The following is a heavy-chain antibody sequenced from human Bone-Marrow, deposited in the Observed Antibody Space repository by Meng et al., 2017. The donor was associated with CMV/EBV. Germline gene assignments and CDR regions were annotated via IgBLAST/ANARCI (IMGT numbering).Heavy chain of an antibody. CDR3: ARGWEVGSTEA. CDR1: GGTFSSYT. V-gene: IGHV1-69*02. Sequence: SVKVSCKASGGTFSSYTISWVRQAPEQGLEWMGRIIPILGIANYAQKFQGRVTITADKSTSTAYMELSSLSSEDTAVYYCARGWEVGSTEAWGQGTVVTVSS. D-gene: IGHD1-26*01. J-gene: IGHJ5*02. CDR2: IIPILGIA.